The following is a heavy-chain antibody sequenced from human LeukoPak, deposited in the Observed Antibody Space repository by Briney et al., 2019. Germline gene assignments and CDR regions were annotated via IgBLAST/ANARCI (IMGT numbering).Heavy chain of an antibody. CDR2: INANGGST. J-gene: IGHJ3*02. CDR3: ARERYSGSDFDAIDM. CDR1: GVTFNEYA. Sequence: QSGGSLRLSCAASGVTFNEYAMHCVRAAPGEGLEYVSGINANGGSTYYANSVKGRFTISRDNSKKTLFLQMGSLRDEDMAVYFCARERYSGSDFDAIDMWGQGTVVTVSS. D-gene: IGHD5-12*01. V-gene: IGHV3-64*01.